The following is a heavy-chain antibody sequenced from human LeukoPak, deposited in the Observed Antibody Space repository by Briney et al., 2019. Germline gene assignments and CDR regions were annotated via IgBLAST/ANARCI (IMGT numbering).Heavy chain of an antibody. J-gene: IGHJ4*02. CDR2: IRGSGDST. V-gene: IGHV3-23*01. CDR3: ASGYSYGKVDY. Sequence: PGGSLRLSCAASGFTFSSYDMSWVRQVPGKGLEWVSAIRGSGDSTYYADSVKGRFTISRDNSKNTLYLQMNSLRAEDTAVYYCASGYSYGKVDYWGQGTLVTVSS. D-gene: IGHD5-18*01. CDR1: GFTFSSYD.